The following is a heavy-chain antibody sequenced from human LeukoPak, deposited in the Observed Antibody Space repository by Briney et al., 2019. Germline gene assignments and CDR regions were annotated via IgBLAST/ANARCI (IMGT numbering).Heavy chain of an antibody. J-gene: IGHJ4*02. Sequence: SETLSLTCTVSGGSISPYYWSWIRQPPGKGLEWLGYIYYSGNTDYNPSLKSRVAISVDTSKNQFSLKLSSVTAADTAVYYCARSTGTTMFIDYWGQGTLVTASS. D-gene: IGHD3-10*02. CDR2: IYYSGNT. V-gene: IGHV4-59*01. CDR3: ARSTGTTMFIDY. CDR1: GGSISPYY.